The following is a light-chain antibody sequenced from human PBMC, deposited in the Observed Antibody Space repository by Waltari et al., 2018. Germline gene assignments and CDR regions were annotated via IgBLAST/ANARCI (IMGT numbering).Light chain of an antibody. CDR2: ETT. V-gene: IGLV2-23*01. CDR3: CAYAGSSIYV. Sequence: QSALTQPAAVSGSPGQSITISCAGSNSDVGNYNLVSWYQQHPGEAPKLLFFETTKRPPGVSERFTGSRSGNTASLTMSGLQSEDEAEYSCCAYAGSSIYVFGSGTRVTVL. J-gene: IGLJ1*01. CDR1: NSDVGNYNL.